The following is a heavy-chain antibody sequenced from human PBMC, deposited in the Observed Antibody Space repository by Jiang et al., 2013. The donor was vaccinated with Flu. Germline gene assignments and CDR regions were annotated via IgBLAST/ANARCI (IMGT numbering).Heavy chain of an antibody. D-gene: IGHD3-3*01. CDR2: INAGNGNT. Sequence: GAEVKKPGASVKVSCKASGYTFTSYAMHWVRQAPGQRLEWMGWINAGNGNTKYSQKFQGRVTITRDTSASTAYMELSSLRSEDTAVYYCATFRSGDFWSGYRPIDYWGQGTLVTVSS. J-gene: IGHJ4*02. V-gene: IGHV1-3*01. CDR3: ATFRSGDFWSGYRPIDY. CDR1: GYTFTSYA.